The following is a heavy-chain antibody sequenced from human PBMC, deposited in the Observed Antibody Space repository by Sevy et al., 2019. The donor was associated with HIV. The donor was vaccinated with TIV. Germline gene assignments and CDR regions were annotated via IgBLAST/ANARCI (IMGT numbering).Heavy chain of an antibody. CDR2: IYSGGST. CDR3: ARSSCSGGSCYSGPLAY. CDR1: GFTVSSNY. D-gene: IGHD2-15*01. Sequence: GSLRLSCAASGFTVSSNYMSWVRQAPGKGLEWVSVIYSGGSTYYADSVKGRFTISRDNSKNTLYLQMNSLRAEDTAVYYCARSSCSGGSCYSGPLAYWAQGTLVTVSS. V-gene: IGHV3-53*01. J-gene: IGHJ4*02.